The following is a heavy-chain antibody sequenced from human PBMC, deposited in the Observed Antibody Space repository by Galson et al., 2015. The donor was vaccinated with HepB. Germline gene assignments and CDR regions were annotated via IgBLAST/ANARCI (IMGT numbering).Heavy chain of an antibody. CDR1: GYSFTTYW. V-gene: IGHV5-51*01. CDR3: ARLLYYSRHWFHP. J-gene: IGHJ5*02. D-gene: IGHD2-2*02. Sequence: QSGAEVKKPGESLKISCKGSGYSFTTYWIGWVRQMPGKGLEWMGIISPDNSDTTYSPSFQGQVTISADKSISTAYLQWSSLKASDTAMYYCARLLYYSRHWFHPWGQGTLVTVSS. CDR2: ISPDNSDT.